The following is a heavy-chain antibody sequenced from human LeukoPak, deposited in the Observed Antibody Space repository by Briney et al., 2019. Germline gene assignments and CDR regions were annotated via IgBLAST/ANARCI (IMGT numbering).Heavy chain of an antibody. CDR1: GGSVSSASYY. Sequence: SGTLSLTCTVSGGSVSSASYYWSWIRQPPGKGLEWIGYIYYSGSTNYDPSLKSRVTISVDTSKNQFSLKLSSVTAADTAVYYCASGSYHLAASDIWGQGTMVTVSS. V-gene: IGHV4-61*01. CDR3: ASGSYHLAASDI. D-gene: IGHD1-26*01. CDR2: IYYSGST. J-gene: IGHJ3*02.